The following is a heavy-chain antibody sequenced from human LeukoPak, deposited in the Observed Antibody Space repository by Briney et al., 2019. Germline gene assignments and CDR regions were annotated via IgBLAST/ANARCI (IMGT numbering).Heavy chain of an antibody. J-gene: IGHJ4*02. CDR3: ARLEGAYFDY. CDR2: IIPWFVKS. CDR1: GGTFSSYA. Sequence: SVKASCKASGGTFSSYAISCERQAPGQGLEWMGGIIPWFVKSNYAQKFQGRVTITADESTSMAYMELSSLRSEDTAVYYCARLEGAYFDYWGQGTLVTVPS. V-gene: IGHV1-69*13.